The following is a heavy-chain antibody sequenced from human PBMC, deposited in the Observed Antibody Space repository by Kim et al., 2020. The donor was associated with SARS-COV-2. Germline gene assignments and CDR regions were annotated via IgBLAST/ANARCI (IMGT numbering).Heavy chain of an antibody. CDR3: ARIPGSSGWYVYYYYGMDV. CDR2: ISAYNGNT. D-gene: IGHD6-19*01. J-gene: IGHJ6*02. CDR1: GYTFTSYG. V-gene: IGHV1-18*04. Sequence: ASVKVSCKASGYTFTSYGISWVRQAPGQGLEWMGWISAYNGNTNYAQKLQGRVTMTTDTSTSTAYMELRSLRSDDTAVYYCARIPGSSGWYVYYYYGMDVWGQGTTVTVSS.